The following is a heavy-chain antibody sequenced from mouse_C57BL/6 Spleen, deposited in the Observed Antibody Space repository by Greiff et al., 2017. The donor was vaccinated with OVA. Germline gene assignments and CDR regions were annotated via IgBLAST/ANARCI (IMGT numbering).Heavy chain of an antibody. D-gene: IGHD2-2*01. CDR2: FYPGSGSI. V-gene: IGHV1-62-2*01. Sequence: VQLQQSGAELVKPGASVKLSCKASGYTFPEYTIHWVKQRSGQGLEWIGWFYPGSGSIKYNEKFKDKATLTADKSSSTVYMELSRLTSEDSAVYFCARHEDRAYGYDNAMDYWGQGTSVTVSS. J-gene: IGHJ4*01. CDR3: ARHEDRAYGYDNAMDY. CDR1: GYTFPEYT.